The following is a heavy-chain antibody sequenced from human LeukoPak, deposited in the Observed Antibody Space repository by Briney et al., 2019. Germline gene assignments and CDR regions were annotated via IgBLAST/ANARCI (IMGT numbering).Heavy chain of an antibody. V-gene: IGHV4-39*02. Sequence: SETLSLTCTVSGGSIRSSYYYWGWIRQPPGKGLEWIGSIYDSGSTYYNPSLKSRVTISVDTSKNQFSLKLNSVTAADTAVYYCAREAVTMVRGVITDYWGQGTLVTVSS. D-gene: IGHD3-10*01. CDR2: IYDSGST. CDR3: AREAVTMVRGVITDY. J-gene: IGHJ4*02. CDR1: GGSIRSSYYY.